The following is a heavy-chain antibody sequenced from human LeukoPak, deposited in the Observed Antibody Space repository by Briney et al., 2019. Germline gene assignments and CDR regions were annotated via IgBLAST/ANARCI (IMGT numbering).Heavy chain of an antibody. J-gene: IGHJ4*02. CDR2: MNPNSGNT. CDR1: GYTFTSYD. CDR3: ARGLRFLEWLPLDY. D-gene: IGHD3-3*01. V-gene: IGHV1-8*01. Sequence: GASVKVSCKASGYTFTSYDINWVRQATGQGLEWMGWMNPNSGNTGYAQKFQGRVTMTRNTSISTAYMELSSLRPEDTAVYYCARGLRFLEWLPLDYWGQGTLVTVSS.